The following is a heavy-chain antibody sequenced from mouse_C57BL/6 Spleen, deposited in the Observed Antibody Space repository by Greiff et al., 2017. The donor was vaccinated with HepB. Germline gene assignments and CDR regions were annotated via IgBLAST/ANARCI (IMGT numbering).Heavy chain of an antibody. Sequence: EVQLQQSGPELVKLGASVKISCKASGYTFTDYYMNWVKQSHGKSLEWIGDINPNNGGTSYNQKFKGKATLTVDKSSSTAYMELRSLTSEDSAVYYCARGYYGSSYPSWFAYWGQGTLVTVSA. CDR3: ARGYYGSSYPSWFAY. V-gene: IGHV1-26*01. CDR2: INPNNGGT. D-gene: IGHD1-1*01. J-gene: IGHJ3*01. CDR1: GYTFTDYY.